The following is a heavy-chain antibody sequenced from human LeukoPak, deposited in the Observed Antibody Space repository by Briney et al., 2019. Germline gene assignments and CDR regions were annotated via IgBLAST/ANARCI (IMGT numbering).Heavy chain of an antibody. Sequence: PGGSLRLSCAASGFTFSSYAMHWVRQAPGKGLEWVAVISYDGSNKYYADSVKGRFTISRDNSKNTLYLQMNSLRAEDTAVYYCARANSAAAAFDYWGQGTLVTVSS. V-gene: IGHV3-30*04. CDR3: ARANSAAAAFDY. CDR2: ISYDGSNK. J-gene: IGHJ4*02. CDR1: GFTFSSYA. D-gene: IGHD6-13*01.